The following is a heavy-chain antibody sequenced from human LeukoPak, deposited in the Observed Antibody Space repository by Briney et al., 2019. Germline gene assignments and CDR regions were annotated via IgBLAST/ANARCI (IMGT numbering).Heavy chain of an antibody. D-gene: IGHD3-10*01. Sequence: PGGSLRLSCAASGFSFGSYGIHWVRQAPGKGLEWVAFIRYDGSSTYYADSVKGRFIISRDNSKNTAFLQMHSLRAEDTAVYYCARTHLWFGGTDYWGQGTLVTVSS. CDR2: IRYDGSST. V-gene: IGHV3-30*02. J-gene: IGHJ4*02. CDR1: GFSFGSYG. CDR3: ARTHLWFGGTDY.